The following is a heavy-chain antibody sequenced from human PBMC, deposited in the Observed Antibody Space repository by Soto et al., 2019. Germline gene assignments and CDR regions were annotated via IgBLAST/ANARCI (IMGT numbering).Heavy chain of an antibody. J-gene: IGHJ6*02. Sequence: PGGSLRLSCAASGFTFSSYAMSWVRQAPGKGLEWVSAISVSGGSTYYADSVKGRFTISRDNSKNTLYLQMNSLRAEDTAVYYCARVYYGPGSYYTEYYYGMDVWGQVTTVTFSS. D-gene: IGHD3-10*01. CDR1: GFTFSSYA. CDR2: ISVSGGST. V-gene: IGHV3-23*01. CDR3: ARVYYGPGSYYTEYYYGMDV.